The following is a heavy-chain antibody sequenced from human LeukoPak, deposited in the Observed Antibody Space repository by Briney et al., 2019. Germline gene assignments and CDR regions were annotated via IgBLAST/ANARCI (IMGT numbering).Heavy chain of an antibody. CDR2: ISPNTGDT. D-gene: IGHD3-3*02. J-gene: IGHJ4*02. Sequence: ASVRVSCKASGYTFTSYGITWVRQAPGQGLEWMGWISPNTGDTVSAQKLQDRVTMTTDTSTSTAFMELRSLRFDDTAVYFCARAPSGTAFGPGDYWGQGTLVTVSS. CDR3: ARAPSGTAFGPGDY. CDR1: GYTFTSYG. V-gene: IGHV1-18*01.